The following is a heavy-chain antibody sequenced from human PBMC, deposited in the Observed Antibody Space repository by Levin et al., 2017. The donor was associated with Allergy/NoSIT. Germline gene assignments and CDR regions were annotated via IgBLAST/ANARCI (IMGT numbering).Heavy chain of an antibody. CDR2: IYSGGTI. D-gene: IGHD5-12*01. Sequence: SGGSLRLSCAASGFTVSSNYMSWVRQAPGKGLEWVSIIYSGGTIYYADSVKGRFTISRDISKNMVYLQMNSLRAEDAAVYYCARAVSGHDLRAFDYWGQGTLVTVSS. V-gene: IGHV3-66*01. J-gene: IGHJ4*02. CDR3: ARAVSGHDLRAFDY. CDR1: GFTVSSNY.